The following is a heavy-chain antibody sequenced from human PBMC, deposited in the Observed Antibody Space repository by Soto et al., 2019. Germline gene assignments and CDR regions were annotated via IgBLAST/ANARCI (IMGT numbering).Heavy chain of an antibody. V-gene: IGHV5-51*01. CDR2: IYPGDSDT. D-gene: IGHD3-22*01. Sequence: PGESLKISCKGFGYNFKTYWIAWVRQMPGQGLEWMGIIYPGDSDTTYSPSFQGQVTISVDKTISTAYLQWSSLKASDTAMYYCARGNSSGYFHYYYYGMDVWGQGTTVTVSS. J-gene: IGHJ6*02. CDR1: GYNFKTYW. CDR3: ARGNSSGYFHYYYYGMDV.